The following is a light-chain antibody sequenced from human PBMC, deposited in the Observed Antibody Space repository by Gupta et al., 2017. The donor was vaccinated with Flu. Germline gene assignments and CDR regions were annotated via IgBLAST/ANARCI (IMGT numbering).Light chain of an antibody. CDR2: DAS. J-gene: IGKJ3*01. CDR1: QSVSSY. Sequence: EIVLTQSPATLSLSPGERATLSCRASQSVSSYLAWYQQKPGQAPRLLIYDASNRATGITARFSGSGSGTDFTLTISSREPEDFAVYYCQQRSNWRFTFGPGTKVDIK. CDR3: QQRSNWRFT. V-gene: IGKV3-11*01.